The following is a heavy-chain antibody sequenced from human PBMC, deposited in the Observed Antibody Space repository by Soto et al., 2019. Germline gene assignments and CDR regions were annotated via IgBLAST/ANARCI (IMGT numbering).Heavy chain of an antibody. D-gene: IGHD3-10*01. CDR3: ARGQGGEFLKGYGMDV. Sequence: QVQLQESGPGLVKPSETLSLTCTVSGDSISRYYWSWIRLSPGKGLEWIGYIYYSGETNYNPSVXSXVXIXXGRTRTPFSPKLTSVTAADTAVYYWARGQGGEFLKGYGMDVWGQGTTVTVSS. J-gene: IGHJ6*02. V-gene: IGHV4-59*01. CDR1: GDSISRYY. CDR2: IYYSGET.